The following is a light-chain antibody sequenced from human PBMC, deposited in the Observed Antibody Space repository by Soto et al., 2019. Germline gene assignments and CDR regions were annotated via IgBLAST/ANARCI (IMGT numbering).Light chain of an antibody. J-gene: IGKJ1*01. Sequence: DIQMSQSPSTLSASVGDTVTITFRTSQSISGKLSWYQQIPGKAPKLLIYAASRLQSGVPSRFSASGSGTEFTLTISSLHPDDFASYYCQQSYSRVTFGQGTKVDIK. CDR3: QQSYSRVT. CDR1: QSISGK. CDR2: AAS. V-gene: IGKV1-39*01.